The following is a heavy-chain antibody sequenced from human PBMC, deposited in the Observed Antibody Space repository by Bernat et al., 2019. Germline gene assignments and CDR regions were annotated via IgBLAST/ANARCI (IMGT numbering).Heavy chain of an antibody. CDR2: IKRKIDGETI. V-gene: IGHV3-15*01. CDR1: GFQISDAW. J-gene: IGHJ4*02. Sequence: EVQLLESGGGLVQPGGSLRLSCVASGFQISDAWVSWVRQAPGKGREWIANIKRKIDGETIDYAAPVKGRFSISRDDSKNTAFLQMNSLKTEDTAVYFCTTGYGSDWYGWGQGTLVTVSS. CDR3: TTGYGSDWYG. D-gene: IGHD6-13*01.